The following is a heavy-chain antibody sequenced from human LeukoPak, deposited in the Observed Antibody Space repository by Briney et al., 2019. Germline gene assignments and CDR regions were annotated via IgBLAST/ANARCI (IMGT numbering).Heavy chain of an antibody. CDR2: ISWNSGSI. Sequence: QSGGSLRLSCAASGFTFSSYWMSWVRQAPGKGLEWVSGISWNSGSIGYADSVRGRFTISRDNSKNSLYLQMNGLRTEDTALYYCASQYLVGALDYRGQGTLVTVSS. CDR3: ASQYLVGALDY. J-gene: IGHJ4*02. V-gene: IGHV3-9*01. CDR1: GFTFSSYW. D-gene: IGHD1-26*01.